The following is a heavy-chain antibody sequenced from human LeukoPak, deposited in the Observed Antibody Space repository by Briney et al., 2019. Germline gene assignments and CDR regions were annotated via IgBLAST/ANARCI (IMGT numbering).Heavy chain of an antibody. V-gene: IGHV3-7*01. J-gene: IGHJ3*02. CDR1: GFTFSSYW. Sequence: GGSLRLSCGASGFTFSSYWMSWVRQAPGKGLEWVANIKQDGSEKYYVDSVKGRFTISRDNAKNSLYLQMNSLRAEDTAVYYCARVDGDYVAFDIWGQGTMVTVSS. D-gene: IGHD4-17*01. CDR3: ARVDGDYVAFDI. CDR2: IKQDGSEK.